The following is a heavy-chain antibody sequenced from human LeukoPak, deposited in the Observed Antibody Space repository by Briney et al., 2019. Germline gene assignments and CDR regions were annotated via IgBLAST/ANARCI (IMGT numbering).Heavy chain of an antibody. CDR1: GFNFGDYV. J-gene: IGHJ4*02. V-gene: IGHV3-43*02. Sequence: PGGSLRLSCAASGFNFGDYVMYWVRQPPGKALEWVSLVNGDGSTYNADAAKGRFTISRDNTKNSLYLQMTSLTSDDTGLYYCAKDRWDAPGSYTFDYWGQGTLVTVSS. D-gene: IGHD3-10*01. CDR2: VNGDGST. CDR3: AKDRWDAPGSYTFDY.